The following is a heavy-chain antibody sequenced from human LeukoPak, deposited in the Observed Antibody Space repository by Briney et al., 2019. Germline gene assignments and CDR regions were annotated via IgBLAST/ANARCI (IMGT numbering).Heavy chain of an antibody. CDR2: IWYDGSNK. V-gene: IGHV3-33*01. J-gene: IGHJ6*04. D-gene: IGHD3-10*01. CDR3: ARERRPLLWFGELLFVGMDV. Sequence: PGGSLRLSCAASGFTFSSYGMHWVRQAPGKGLEWVAVIWYDGSNKYYADSVKGRFTISRDNSKNTLYLQMNSLRAEDTVVYYCARERRPLLWFGELLFVGMDVWGKGTTVTVSS. CDR1: GFTFSSYG.